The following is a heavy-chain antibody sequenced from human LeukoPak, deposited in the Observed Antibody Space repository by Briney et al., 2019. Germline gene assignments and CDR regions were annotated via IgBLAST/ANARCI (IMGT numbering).Heavy chain of an antibody. CDR1: GGSFSGYY. V-gene: IGHV4-34*01. Sequence: SETLSPTCAVYGGSFSGYYWSWLRQPPGKGLEWIGEINHSGSTNYNPSLKSRVTISVDTSKNQFSLKLSSVTAADTAVYYCARELRAAAARYGANWFDPWGQGTLVTVSS. D-gene: IGHD6-13*01. CDR3: ARELRAAAARYGANWFDP. CDR2: INHSGST. J-gene: IGHJ5*02.